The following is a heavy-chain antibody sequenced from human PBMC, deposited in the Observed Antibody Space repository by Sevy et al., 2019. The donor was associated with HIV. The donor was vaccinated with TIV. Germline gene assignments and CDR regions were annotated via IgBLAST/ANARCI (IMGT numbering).Heavy chain of an antibody. D-gene: IGHD2-15*01. CDR3: AKAARGQCSGGSCYLASMDV. J-gene: IGHJ6*02. CDR1: GFTFSSYG. Sequence: GGSLRLSCAASGFTFSSYGMHWVRQAPGKGLEWVAVISYDGSNKYYADSVKGRFTISRDNSKNRLYLQMNSLRAEDTAVYYCAKAARGQCSGGSCYLASMDVWGQGTTVTVSS. V-gene: IGHV3-30*18. CDR2: ISYDGSNK.